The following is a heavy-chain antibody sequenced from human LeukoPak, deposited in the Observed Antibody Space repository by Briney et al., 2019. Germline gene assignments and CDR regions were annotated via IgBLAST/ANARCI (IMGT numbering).Heavy chain of an antibody. J-gene: IGHJ4*02. CDR1: GYTFTGYY. CDR2: INPNSGGT. Sequence: GASVKVSCKASGYTFTGYYMHWVRQAPGQGLEWMGWINPNSGGTNYAQEFQGRVTMTRDTSISTAYMELSRLRSDDTAVYYCATDVEMATIGTRYFDYWGQGTLVTVSS. V-gene: IGHV1-2*02. D-gene: IGHD5-24*01. CDR3: ATDVEMATIGTRYFDY.